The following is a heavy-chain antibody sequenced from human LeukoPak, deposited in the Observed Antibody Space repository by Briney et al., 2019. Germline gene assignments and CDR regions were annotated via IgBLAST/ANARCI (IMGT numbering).Heavy chain of an antibody. J-gene: IGHJ3*02. V-gene: IGHV4-34*01. CDR1: GGSFSGYY. CDR3: ARGYAFDI. Sequence: SETLSLTCAVYGGSFSGYYWSWIRQPPGKGLEWIGEINHSGSTNYNPSLKSRVTISVDTSKNQFSLKLSSVTAADTAVYYCARGYAFDIWGQGTMVTVSS. CDR2: INHSGST.